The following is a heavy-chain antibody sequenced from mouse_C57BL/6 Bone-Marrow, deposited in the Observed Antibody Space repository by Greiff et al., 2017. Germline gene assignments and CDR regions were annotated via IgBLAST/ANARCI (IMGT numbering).Heavy chain of an antibody. J-gene: IGHJ2*01. CDR1: GYTFTSYW. D-gene: IGHD1-1*01. CDR3: ARFPYYGSRYLDD. CDR2: IHPNSGST. Sequence: QVQLQQPGAELVKPGASVKLSCKASGYTFTSYWMHWVKQRPGQGLEWIGMIHPNSGSTNYNEKFKSKATLTVDKSSSTAYMQLSSLTSEDSAVYYCARFPYYGSRYLDDWGQGTTLTVSS. V-gene: IGHV1-64*01.